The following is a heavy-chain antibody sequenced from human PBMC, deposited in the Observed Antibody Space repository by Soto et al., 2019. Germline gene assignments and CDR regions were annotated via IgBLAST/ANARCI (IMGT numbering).Heavy chain of an antibody. CDR3: ARDRDYGAWGGKTGRDIVVVVATYDGMDV. V-gene: IGHV3-30-3*01. J-gene: IGHJ6*02. CDR1: GFTFSSYA. D-gene: IGHD2-15*01. Sequence: QVQLVESGGGVVQPGRSLRLSCAASGFTFSSYAMHWVRQAPGKGLEWVAVISYDGSNKYYADYVKGRFTISRDNSKNKLHLQMNSLRAEDTAVYYCARDRDYGAWGGKTGRDIVVVVATYDGMDVWGQGTTVTVSS. CDR2: ISYDGSNK.